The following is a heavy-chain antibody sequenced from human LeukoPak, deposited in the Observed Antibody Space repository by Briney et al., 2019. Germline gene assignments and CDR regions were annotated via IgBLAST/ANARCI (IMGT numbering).Heavy chain of an antibody. CDR1: GFTFSTYG. J-gene: IGHJ3*02. D-gene: IGHD3-3*01. CDR3: AKGNLEWLTDDAFDI. V-gene: IGHV3-30*02. Sequence: GGSLRLSCAASGFTFSTYGMLWVRQAPGKGLEWVAFIRYDGSNKYYADSVKGRFTISRDNSKNTLYLQMNSLRAEDTAVYYCAKGNLEWLTDDAFDIWGQGTMVTVSS. CDR2: IRYDGSNK.